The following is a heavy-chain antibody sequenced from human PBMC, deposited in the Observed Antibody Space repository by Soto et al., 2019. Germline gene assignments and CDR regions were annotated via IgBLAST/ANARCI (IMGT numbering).Heavy chain of an antibody. V-gene: IGHV4-34*01. D-gene: IGHD2-2*01. CDR1: GGSFSGYY. CDR3: ARALVVPAAMAGYYYYYGMDV. J-gene: IGHJ6*02. Sequence: QVQLQQWGAGLLKPSETLSLTCAVYGGSFSGYYWSWIRQPPGKGLEWIGEINHSGSTNYNPSLKSRVTISEDTSKNQFSLKLSSVTAADTAVYYCARALVVPAAMAGYYYYYGMDVWGQGTTVTVSS. CDR2: INHSGST.